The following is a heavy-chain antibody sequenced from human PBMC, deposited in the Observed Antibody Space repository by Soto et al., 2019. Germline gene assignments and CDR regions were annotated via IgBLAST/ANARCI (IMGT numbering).Heavy chain of an antibody. CDR3: AKDREMDTISAIFDI. CDR1: GFTFDDYA. CDR2: ISWNSGSI. Sequence: QTVGSLRLSCAASGFTFDDYAMHWVRQAPGKGLEWVSGISWNSGSIGYADSVKGRFTISRDNAKNSLYLQMNSLRAEDTALYYCAKDREMDTISAIFDIWGQGTMVTVSS. D-gene: IGHD5-18*01. J-gene: IGHJ3*02. V-gene: IGHV3-9*01.